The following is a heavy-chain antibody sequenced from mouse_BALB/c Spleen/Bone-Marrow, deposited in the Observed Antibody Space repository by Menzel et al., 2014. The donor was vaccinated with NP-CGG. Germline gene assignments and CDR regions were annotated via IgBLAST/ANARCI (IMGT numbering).Heavy chain of an antibody. D-gene: IGHD1-1*01. Sequence: EVKLMESGGGLVQPGGSRKLSCAASGFTFXSFAMHWVRQAPEKGLEWVAYISSGSSTIYYADTVMGRFTISRDNPKNTLFLQITSLRSEDTAMYYCARSGSSSGYFDYWGQGTTLTVSS. CDR3: ARSGSSSGYFDY. CDR2: ISSGSSTI. J-gene: IGHJ2*01. V-gene: IGHV5-17*02. CDR1: GFTFXSFA.